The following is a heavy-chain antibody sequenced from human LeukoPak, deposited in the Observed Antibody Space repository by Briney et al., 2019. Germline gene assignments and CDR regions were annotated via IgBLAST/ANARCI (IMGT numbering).Heavy chain of an antibody. CDR1: GYTFTSYG. J-gene: IGHJ4*02. CDR3: ARDYYGTPPLDY. Sequence: ASVKASCKASGYTFTSYGFSWVRQAPGQGLEWMGWISAYNGDTNFAQRLQGRLTMTTDTSTSTAYMELRSLRSDDTAVYYCARDYYGTPPLDYWGQGTLVTVSS. V-gene: IGHV1-18*01. CDR2: ISAYNGDT. D-gene: IGHD3-10*01.